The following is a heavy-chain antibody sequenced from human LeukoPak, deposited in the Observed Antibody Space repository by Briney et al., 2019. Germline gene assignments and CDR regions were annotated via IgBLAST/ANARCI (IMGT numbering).Heavy chain of an antibody. D-gene: IGHD6-6*01. V-gene: IGHV4-38-2*02. Sequence: PSETLSLTCTVSGYSISSIYCWGWIRQPPGKGLEWIGRICHDGNTYYNPSLKSRVTMSVDTSKNQFSLRLSSVTAADTAAYFCARENWRSKSIDFDSWGQGTLVTVSS. CDR1: GYSISSIYC. CDR2: ICHDGNT. CDR3: ARENWRSKSIDFDS. J-gene: IGHJ4*02.